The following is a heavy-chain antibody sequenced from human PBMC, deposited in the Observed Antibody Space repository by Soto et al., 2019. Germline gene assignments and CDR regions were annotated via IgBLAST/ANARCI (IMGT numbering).Heavy chain of an antibody. CDR1: GGSISSSSYY. V-gene: IGHV4-39*01. Sequence: PSETLSLTCTVSGGSISSSSYYWGWIRQPPGKGLEWIGSIYYSGSTYYNPSLKSRVTISVDTSKNQFSLKLSSVTAADTAVYYCARHMGATVTTVFDYWGQGTLVTVSS. J-gene: IGHJ4*02. D-gene: IGHD4-4*01. CDR2: IYYSGST. CDR3: ARHMGATVTTVFDY.